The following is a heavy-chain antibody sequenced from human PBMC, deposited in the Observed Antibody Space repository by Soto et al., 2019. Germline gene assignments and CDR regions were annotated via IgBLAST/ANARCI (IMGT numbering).Heavy chain of an antibody. CDR3: ARDWSSIAAAGTAGDY. CDR1: GYTFTSYG. D-gene: IGHD6-13*01. Sequence: QVQLVQSGVEVKKPGASVKVSCKASGYTFTSYGISWVRQAPGQGLEWMGWISPYNGNTNYAQKLQGRVTMTTDTSTSTAYMELRSLRSDDTAVYYCARDWSSIAAAGTAGDYWGQGTLVTVSS. J-gene: IGHJ4*02. V-gene: IGHV1-18*01. CDR2: ISPYNGNT.